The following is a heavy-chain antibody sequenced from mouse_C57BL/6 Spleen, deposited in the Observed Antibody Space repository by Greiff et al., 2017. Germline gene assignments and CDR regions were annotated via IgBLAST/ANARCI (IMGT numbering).Heavy chain of an antibody. CDR3: ARWGPSYFDY. CDR1: GYAFSSSW. Sequence: QVQLQQSGPELVKPGASVKISCKASGYAFSSSWMNWVKQRPGKGLEWIGRIYPGDGDTNYNGKFKGKATLTADKSSSTAYMQLSSLTSEDSAVYCCARWGPSYFDYWGQGTTLTVSS. V-gene: IGHV1-82*01. J-gene: IGHJ2*01. CDR2: IYPGDGDT.